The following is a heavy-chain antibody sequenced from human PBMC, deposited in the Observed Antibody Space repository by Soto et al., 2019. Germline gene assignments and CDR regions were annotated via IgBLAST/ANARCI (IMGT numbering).Heavy chain of an antibody. J-gene: IGHJ6*02. V-gene: IGHV1-69*06. D-gene: IGHD2-2*01. Sequence: SVKVSCKASGGTFSRYAISWVRQAPGQGLEWMGGIIPIFGTANYAQKFQGRVTITADKSTSTAYMELSSLRSEDTAVYYCARGIVVVPAAIGDYGMDVWGQGTTVTVSS. CDR3: ARGIVVVPAAIGDYGMDV. CDR2: IIPIFGTA. CDR1: GGTFSRYA.